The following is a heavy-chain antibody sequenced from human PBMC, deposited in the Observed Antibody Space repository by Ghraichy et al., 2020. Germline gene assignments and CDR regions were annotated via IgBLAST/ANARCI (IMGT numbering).Heavy chain of an antibody. J-gene: IGHJ4*02. V-gene: IGHV3-23*01. CDR2: ITGSGNSI. CDR3: ATLLPNAVNY. CDR1: GFDFSTFA. D-gene: IGHD3-22*01. Sequence: GGSLRLSCAASGFDFSTFAMSWVRQAPGKGLEWVSIITGSGNSIGHAAFVEGRFLISRDNSKNTVYLQMNGLRVEDTAVYYCATLLPNAVNYWGQGTLVTVS.